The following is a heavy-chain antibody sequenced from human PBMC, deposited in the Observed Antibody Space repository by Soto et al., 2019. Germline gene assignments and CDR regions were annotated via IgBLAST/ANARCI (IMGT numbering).Heavy chain of an antibody. J-gene: IGHJ6*02. CDR3: ARDQRVQREDDVDYYYGMDV. CDR1: GGSISSYY. V-gene: IGHV4-59*01. D-gene: IGHD6-25*01. Sequence: QVQLQESGPGLVKPSETLSLTCTVSGGSISSYYWSWIRQPPGKGLEWIGYIYYSGSTNYNPSLKSRVTISVDTSKNQFSLKLSSVTGADTAVYYCARDQRVQREDDVDYYYGMDVWGQGTTVTVSS. CDR2: IYYSGST.